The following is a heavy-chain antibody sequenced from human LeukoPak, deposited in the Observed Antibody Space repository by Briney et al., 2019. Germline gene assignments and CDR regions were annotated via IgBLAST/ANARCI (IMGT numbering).Heavy chain of an antibody. Sequence: SETLSLTCTVSGGSISSYYWSWIRQPPGKGLEWIGHISYSGSTNYNPSLKSRVTISVDTSKNQFSLKVRSVTAADTAVYYCARDHYFGSGSPGYFDDWGQGTLVTVSS. D-gene: IGHD3-10*01. CDR1: GGSISSYY. J-gene: IGHJ4*02. CDR3: ARDHYFGSGSPGYFDD. V-gene: IGHV4-59*01. CDR2: ISYSGST.